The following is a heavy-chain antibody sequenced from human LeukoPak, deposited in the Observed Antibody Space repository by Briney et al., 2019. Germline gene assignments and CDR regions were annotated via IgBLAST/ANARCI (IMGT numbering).Heavy chain of an antibody. CDR3: ARGEADYGDNAPFDY. V-gene: IGHV4-4*02. CDR2: VYHSGST. D-gene: IGHD4-17*01. Sequence: SETLSLTCAVSGDSISTNHWWSWVRQPPGKGLEWIGEVYHSGSTNYNPSLKSRVTISVDTSKNQFSLKLSSVTAADTAVYYCARGEADYGDNAPFDYWGQGTLVTVSS. J-gene: IGHJ4*02. CDR1: GDSISTNHW.